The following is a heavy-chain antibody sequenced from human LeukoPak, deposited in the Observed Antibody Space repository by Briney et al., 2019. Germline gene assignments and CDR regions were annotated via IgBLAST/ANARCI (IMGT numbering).Heavy chain of an antibody. CDR1: GGSFSGYD. J-gene: IGHJ4*02. CDR3: ARGRFETYYYGSASSPYFDY. D-gene: IGHD3-10*01. CDR2: INHSGST. Sequence: SETLSLTCNVNGGSFSGYDWSWIRHSPGKGLEWIGEINHSGSTNYNPSLKSRVTISVDTSKNHFSLTLSSVTAADTAVYFCARGRFETYYYGSASSPYFDYWGQGTLVTVSS. V-gene: IGHV4-34*01.